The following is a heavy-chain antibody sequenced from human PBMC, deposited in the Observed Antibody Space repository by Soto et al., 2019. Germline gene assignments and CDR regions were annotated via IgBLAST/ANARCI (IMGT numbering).Heavy chain of an antibody. Sequence: ASVKVSCKASGFTFSNYYIHWVRQAPNRGLEWMGMISPMSNYTRYTQPFQGRVTMTRDTSTSTAFLELTKLTSEDTAVFYCVRADIQHFDHSGPGTLVTVSS. J-gene: IGHJ4*02. CDR2: ISPMSNYT. D-gene: IGHD2-2*01. V-gene: IGHV1-46*01. CDR3: VRADIQHFDH. CDR1: GFTFSNYY.